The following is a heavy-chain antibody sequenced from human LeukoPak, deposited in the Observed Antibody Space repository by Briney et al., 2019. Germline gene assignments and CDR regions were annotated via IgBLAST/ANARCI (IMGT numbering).Heavy chain of an antibody. CDR1: GGSISSYY. V-gene: IGHV4-4*07. J-gene: IGHJ4*02. D-gene: IGHD6-6*01. CDR2: IYTSGST. Sequence: SETLSLTCTVSGGSISSYYWSWIRQPAGKGLEWIGRIYTSGSTNYSPSLKSRVTMSVDASKNQFSLKLSSVTAADTAVYYCARVSIAARAEDYFDYWGQGTLVTVSS. CDR3: ARVSIAARAEDYFDY.